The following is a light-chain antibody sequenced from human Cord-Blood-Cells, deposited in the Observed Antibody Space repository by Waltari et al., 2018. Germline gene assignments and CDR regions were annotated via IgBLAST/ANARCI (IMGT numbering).Light chain of an antibody. CDR3: QSYDSSLWV. V-gene: IGLV6-57*03. CDR2: EDN. J-gene: IGLJ3*02. Sequence: NFMLTQPHSVSESPGKTGTFTSTRSSASLAITHAQWYQPRPGSAPTTVIYEDNQRPSGVPDRFSGSIDSSSNSASLTISGLKTEDEADYYCQSYDSSLWVFGGGTKLTVL. CDR1: SASLAITH.